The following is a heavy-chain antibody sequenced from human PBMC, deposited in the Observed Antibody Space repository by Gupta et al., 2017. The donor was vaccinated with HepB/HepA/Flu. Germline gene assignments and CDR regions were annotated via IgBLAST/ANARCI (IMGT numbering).Heavy chain of an antibody. CDR1: GYTFTSYY. CDR3: ARDLKTVTIRSVGYMDV. CDR2: FNPSGGST. V-gene: IGHV1-46*01. Sequence: QVQLVQSGAEVKKPGASVKVSCKASGYTFTSYYMHWVRQAPGQGLEWMGIFNPSGGSTSYAQKFQGRVTMTRDTSTSTVYMELSSLRSEDTAVYYCARDLKTVTIRSVGYMDVWGKGTTVTVSS. J-gene: IGHJ6*03. D-gene: IGHD4-11*01.